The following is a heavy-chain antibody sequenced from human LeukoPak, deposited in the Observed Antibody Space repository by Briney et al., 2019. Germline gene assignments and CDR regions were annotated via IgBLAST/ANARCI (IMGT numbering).Heavy chain of an antibody. D-gene: IGHD2-15*01. CDR2: ISSSGSTI. J-gene: IGHJ3*02. Sequence: PGGSLRLTCAASGFTFSDYYMSWIRQAPGKGLEWVSYISSSGSTIYYADSVKGRFTISRDNAKNSLYLQMNSLRAEDTAVYYCARASGIVVVVGSAFDIWGQGTMVTVSS. CDR1: GFTFSDYY. V-gene: IGHV3-11*01. CDR3: ARASGIVVVVGSAFDI.